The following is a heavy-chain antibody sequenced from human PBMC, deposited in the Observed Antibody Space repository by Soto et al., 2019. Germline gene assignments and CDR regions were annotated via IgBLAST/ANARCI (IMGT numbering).Heavy chain of an antibody. J-gene: IGHJ4*02. D-gene: IGHD1-7*01. V-gene: IGHV4-34*01. CDR1: GESYSSYY. CDR3: ARRGGANYPYYLDY. Sequence: SETLSLSCAVYGESYSSYYWSWIRQPPGKGLEWIGEIHHSGNTNYIPSLKNRVTILVDTSKNQFSLKLTSLTAADTAVYYCARRGGANYPYYLDYWGRGTLVTVSS. CDR2: IHHSGNT.